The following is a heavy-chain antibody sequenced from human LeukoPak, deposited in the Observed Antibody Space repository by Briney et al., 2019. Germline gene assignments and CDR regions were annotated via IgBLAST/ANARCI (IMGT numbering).Heavy chain of an antibody. CDR3: ARVARNIAVAAPGFDY. CDR1: GYTFTSLG. J-gene: IGHJ4*02. Sequence: ASVKVSCKASGYTFTSLGTSWVRRAPGQGLEWMGWISAYNGNTNYAQKLQGRVTMTTDTSTSTAYMELRSLRSDDTAVYYCARVARNIAVAAPGFDYWGQGTLVTVSS. D-gene: IGHD6-19*01. CDR2: ISAYNGNT. V-gene: IGHV1-18*01.